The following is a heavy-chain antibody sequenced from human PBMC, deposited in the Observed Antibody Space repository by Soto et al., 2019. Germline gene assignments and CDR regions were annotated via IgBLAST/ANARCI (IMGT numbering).Heavy chain of an antibody. D-gene: IGHD6-13*01. CDR2: IYYSGST. J-gene: IGHJ4*02. V-gene: IGHV4-39*01. CDR3: ARHLKGLAAAGVIDY. Sequence: LSLTCTVSGGSISSSSYYWGWIRQPPGKGLEWIGSIYYSGSTYYNPSLKSRVTISVDTSKNQFSLKLSSVTAADTAVYYCARHLKGLAAAGVIDYWGQGTLVTVSS. CDR1: GGSISSSSYY.